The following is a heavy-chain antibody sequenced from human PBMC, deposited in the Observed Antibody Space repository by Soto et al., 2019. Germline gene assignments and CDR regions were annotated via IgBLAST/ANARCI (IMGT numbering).Heavy chain of an antibody. J-gene: IGHJ4*02. CDR2: IYYSGST. D-gene: IGHD2-15*01. Sequence: SETLSLTCTVSGGSISSYYWSWIRQPPGKGLEWIGYIYYSGSTYYNPSLKSRVTISVDTSKNQFSLKLSSVTAADTAVYYCARDSLYCSGGSCYIYWGQGTLVTVSS. V-gene: IGHV4-59*12. CDR1: GGSISSYY. CDR3: ARDSLYCSGGSCYIY.